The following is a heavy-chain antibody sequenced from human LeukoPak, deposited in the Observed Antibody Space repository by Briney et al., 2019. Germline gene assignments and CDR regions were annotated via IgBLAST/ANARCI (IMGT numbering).Heavy chain of an antibody. Sequence: GGSLRLSCAASGFTFSDFYMSWIRQAPGKGLEWVSYITSSGSTIYYADSVKGRFTISRDNAKISLYLHMNSLRPEDASMFYCAAKGSSPDAFYIWGQGTMVTVSA. CDR3: AAKGSSPDAFYI. CDR2: ITSSGSTI. V-gene: IGHV3-11*04. D-gene: IGHD3-10*01. J-gene: IGHJ3*02. CDR1: GFTFSDFY.